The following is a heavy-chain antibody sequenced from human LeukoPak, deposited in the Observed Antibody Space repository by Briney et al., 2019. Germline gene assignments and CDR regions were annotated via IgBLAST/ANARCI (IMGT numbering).Heavy chain of an antibody. CDR1: GFTFSSYW. CDR2: INQDGSEK. V-gene: IGHV3-7*01. D-gene: IGHD3-9*01. J-gene: IGHJ4*02. Sequence: GGSLRLSCAASGFTFSSYWMSWVRQAPGKGLEWVANINQDGSEKNCVDSMKGRFTISRDNAKNFLYLQMNSLRAEDTAVYYCARTYYDILTGYNPYFDYWGQGILVTVSS. CDR3: ARTYYDILTGYNPYFDY.